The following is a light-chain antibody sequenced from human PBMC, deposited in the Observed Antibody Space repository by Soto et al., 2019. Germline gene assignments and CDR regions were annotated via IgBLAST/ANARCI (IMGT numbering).Light chain of an antibody. CDR1: SSDVGGYNY. Sequence: QSVLTQLPSASGSPGQSVTISCTGTSSDVGGYNYVSWYQQHPGKAPKVMIYEVTKRPSGVPDRFSGSKSGNTASLTVSGLQAEDESDYYCSAYAGSTFVFGTGTKVTVL. V-gene: IGLV2-8*01. J-gene: IGLJ1*01. CDR2: EVT. CDR3: SAYAGSTFV.